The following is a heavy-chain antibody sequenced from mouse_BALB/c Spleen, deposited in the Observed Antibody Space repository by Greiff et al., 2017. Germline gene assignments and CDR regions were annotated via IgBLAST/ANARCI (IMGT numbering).Heavy chain of an antibody. V-gene: IGHV1-5*01. J-gene: IGHJ2*01. Sequence: EVKVEESGTVLARPGASVKMSCKASGYSFTSYWMHWVKQRPGQGLEWIGAIYPGNSDTSYNQKFKGKAKLTAVTSASTAYMELSSLTNEDSAVYYCTRAPITTVVPYYFDYWGQGTTLTVSS. CDR1: GYSFTSYW. D-gene: IGHD1-1*01. CDR2: IYPGNSDT. CDR3: TRAPITTVVPYYFDY.